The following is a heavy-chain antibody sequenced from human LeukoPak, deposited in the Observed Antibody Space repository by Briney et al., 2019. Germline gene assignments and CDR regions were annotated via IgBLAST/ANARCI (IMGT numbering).Heavy chain of an antibody. J-gene: IGHJ5*02. CDR1: GGSVSSYC. CDR3: ATSYDVKTAPYDL. Sequence: SETLSLTCTVSGGSVSSYCWSWVRQSPGKGLEWIGYIFTSGRTDYNPSLKSRVTMQVDTTKNQVSMELRFLTAADTAVYYCATSYDVKTAPYDLWGQGTLVTVSS. CDR2: IFTSGRT. D-gene: IGHD3-16*01. V-gene: IGHV4-4*09.